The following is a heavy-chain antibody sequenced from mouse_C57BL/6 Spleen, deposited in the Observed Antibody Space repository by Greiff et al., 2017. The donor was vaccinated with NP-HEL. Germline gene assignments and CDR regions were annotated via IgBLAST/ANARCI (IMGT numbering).Heavy chain of an antibody. D-gene: IGHD2-12*01. Sequence: EVQLVESEGGLVQPGSSMKLSCTASGFTFSDYYMAWVRQVPEKGLEWVANINYDGSSTYYLDSLKSRFIISRDNAKNILYLQMSSLKSEDTATYYCARFYSLYAMDYWGQGTSVTVSS. CDR2: INYDGSST. CDR3: ARFYSLYAMDY. CDR1: GFTFSDYY. V-gene: IGHV5-16*01. J-gene: IGHJ4*01.